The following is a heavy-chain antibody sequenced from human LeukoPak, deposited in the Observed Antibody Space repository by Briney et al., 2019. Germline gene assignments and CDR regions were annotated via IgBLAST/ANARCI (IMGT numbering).Heavy chain of an antibody. J-gene: IGHJ5*02. CDR3: ARGRDIVVVPAGNNWFDP. Sequence: SETLSLTCTVAGGSISSYYWGWIRHPPGKGLEYIGFIYYSGTTKYNPSLKSRATISVDTSKNQFSLDLTSVTAADTAVYYCARGRDIVVVPAGNNWFDPWGQGTLVTVSS. CDR1: GGSISSYY. D-gene: IGHD2-2*01. CDR2: IYYSGTT. V-gene: IGHV4-59*12.